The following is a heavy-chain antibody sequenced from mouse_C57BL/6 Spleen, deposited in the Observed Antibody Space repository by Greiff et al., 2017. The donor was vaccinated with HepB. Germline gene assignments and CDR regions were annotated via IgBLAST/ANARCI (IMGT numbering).Heavy chain of an antibody. Sequence: EVQLQESGGGLVQPGGSLSLSCAASGFTFTDYYMSWVRQPPGKALEWLGFIRNKANGYTTEYSASVKGRFTISRDNYQSILYLQMNALRTEDSATYYCSRYPLTAYYFDYWGRGTTLTVSS. CDR3: SRYPLTAYYFDY. CDR2: IRNKANGYTT. D-gene: IGHD4-1*01. V-gene: IGHV7-3*01. J-gene: IGHJ2*01. CDR1: GFTFTDYY.